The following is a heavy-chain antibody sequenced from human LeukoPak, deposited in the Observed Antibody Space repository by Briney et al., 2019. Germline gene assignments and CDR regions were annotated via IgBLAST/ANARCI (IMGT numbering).Heavy chain of an antibody. D-gene: IGHD6-19*01. CDR1: GCSISSSS. CDR2: FSYSGST. Sequence: PSETLSLTCTVSGCSISSSSWSWIRQPPGKGLEWIGYFSYSGSTNYNPSLKSRITMSLDTSKNQFSLKLSSVTAADTALYYCVRANSSGWSRAAFHIWGQGTMVTVS. J-gene: IGHJ3*02. V-gene: IGHV4-59*01. CDR3: VRANSSGWSRAAFHI.